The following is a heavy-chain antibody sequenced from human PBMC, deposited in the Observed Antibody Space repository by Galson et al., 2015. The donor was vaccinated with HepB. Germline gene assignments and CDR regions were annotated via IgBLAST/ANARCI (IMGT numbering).Heavy chain of an antibody. CDR3: ASYSSSYFPFTFDH. CDR1: GFTFRDYS. V-gene: IGHV3-48*04. J-gene: IGHJ4*02. D-gene: IGHD3-22*01. Sequence: SLRLSCAASGFTFRDYSMNWVRQAPGKGLEWVSYIDSSSSSIYYADSVKGRFTISRDNAKNSLYLQMNSLRADDTGVYYCASYSSSYFPFTFDHWGQGTLVSVSS. CDR2: IDSSSSSI.